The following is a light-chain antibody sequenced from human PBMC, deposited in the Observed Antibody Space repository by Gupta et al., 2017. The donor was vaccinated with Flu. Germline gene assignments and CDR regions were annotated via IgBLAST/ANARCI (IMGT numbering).Light chain of an antibody. J-gene: IGKJ4*01. CDR3: QQSYSTPLT. V-gene: IGKV1-39*01. Sequence: GDRVTITSRASQSISSYLNWYQQKPGKAPKLLIYAASSLQSGVPSRFSGSGSGTDFTLTISSLQPEDFATYYCQQSYSTPLTFGGGTKVEVK. CDR2: AAS. CDR1: QSISSY.